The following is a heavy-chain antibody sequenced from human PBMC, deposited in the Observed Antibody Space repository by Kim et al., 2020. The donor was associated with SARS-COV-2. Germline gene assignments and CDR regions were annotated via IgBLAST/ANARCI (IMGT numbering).Heavy chain of an antibody. D-gene: IGHD5-18*01. CDR1: GFTFSNYW. J-gene: IGHJ4*01. Sequence: GGSLRLSCAASGFTFSNYWMSWVRQGPGKGLEWVANIKGDGGEVYYLDSVKGRVTISRDNDKNSLFLQMESLRAEDTAVYYCTRVDPRDAALAPGDYWG. V-gene: IGHV3-7*01. CDR3: TRVDPRDAALAPGDY. CDR2: IKGDGGEV.